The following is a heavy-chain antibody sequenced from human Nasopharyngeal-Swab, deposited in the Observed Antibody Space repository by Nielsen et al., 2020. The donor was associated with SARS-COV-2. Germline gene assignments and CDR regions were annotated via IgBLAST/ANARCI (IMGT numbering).Heavy chain of an antibody. D-gene: IGHD6-6*01. V-gene: IGHV3-7*05. Sequence: VRQMPGKGLEWVANIKQDGSEKYYVYSVKGRFTISRDNAKNSLYLQMNSLRAEDTAVYYCARVAIAARDIDYWGQGTLVTVSS. J-gene: IGHJ4*02. CDR2: IKQDGSEK. CDR3: ARVAIAARDIDY.